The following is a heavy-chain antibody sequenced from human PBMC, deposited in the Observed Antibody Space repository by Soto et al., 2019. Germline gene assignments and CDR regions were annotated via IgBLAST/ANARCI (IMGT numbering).Heavy chain of an antibody. CDR2: ISGSGGST. Sequence: EVQLLESGGGLVQPGGSLRLSCAASGFTFSSYAMNWVRQAPGKGLEWVSGISGSGGSTYYADSVKGRFTISRDNSKNTLYLQMNSLRAEDMAVYYCAKDRFGEYFYYGMDVWGQGTTVTVSS. J-gene: IGHJ6*02. V-gene: IGHV3-23*01. CDR3: AKDRFGEYFYYGMDV. CDR1: GFTFSSYA. D-gene: IGHD3-10*01.